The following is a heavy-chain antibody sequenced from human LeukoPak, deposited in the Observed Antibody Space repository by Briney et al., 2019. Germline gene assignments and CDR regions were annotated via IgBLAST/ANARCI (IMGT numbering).Heavy chain of an antibody. CDR1: GGSIGSYY. V-gene: IGHV4-59*01. J-gene: IGHJ5*02. CDR3: ARLGYCSSTSCYRSLWFDP. CDR2: VYYSGST. D-gene: IGHD2-2*02. Sequence: SETLSLTCTVSGGSIGSYYWSWIRQPPGKGLEWIGYVYYSGSTGYNPSLKSRVTISVDTSKNQFSLKLSSVTAADTAVYYCARLGYCSSTSCYRSLWFDPWGQGTLVTVSS.